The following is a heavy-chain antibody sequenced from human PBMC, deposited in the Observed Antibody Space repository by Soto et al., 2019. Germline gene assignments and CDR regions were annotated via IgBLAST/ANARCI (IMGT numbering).Heavy chain of an antibody. J-gene: IGHJ5*02. CDR2: IWYDGSNK. V-gene: IGHV3-33*01. D-gene: IGHD6-13*01. Sequence: PGGSLRLSCAASGFTFISYGMHWVRQAPGKGLEWVAVIWYDGSNKYYADSVKGRFTISRDNSKNTLYLQMNSLRAEGTAVYYCARDQQQQLVPSNWFDPWGQGTLVTVSS. CDR3: ARDQQQQLVPSNWFDP. CDR1: GFTFISYG.